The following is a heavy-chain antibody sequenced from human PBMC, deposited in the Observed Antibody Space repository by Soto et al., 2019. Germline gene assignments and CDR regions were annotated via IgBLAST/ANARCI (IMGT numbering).Heavy chain of an antibody. Sequence: QVQLVQSGAAVKKPGASVRVSFRTSGYTFTSYAIHWVRQAPGQGREWMAWSNIGNGNTKYERKFQGRVTVIRDTSARNAYMELSSLRSEYTAVYYCAREPLGGGVYYDRWGDPWGQGTLVTVCS. CDR2: SNIGNGNT. CDR3: AREPLGGGVYYDRWGDP. CDR1: GYTFTSYA. J-gene: IGHJ5*02. D-gene: IGHD2-21*02. V-gene: IGHV1-3*04.